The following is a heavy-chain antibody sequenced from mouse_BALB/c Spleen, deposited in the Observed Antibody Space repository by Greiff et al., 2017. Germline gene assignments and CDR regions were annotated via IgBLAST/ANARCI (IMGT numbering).Heavy chain of an antibody. V-gene: IGHV5-4*02. D-gene: IGHD1-1*01. J-gene: IGHJ1*01. CDR3: ERDTSSYDWYFDV. CDR2: ISDGGSYT. CDR1: GFTFSDYY. Sequence: EVQGVESGGGLVKPGGSLKLSCVASGFTFSDYYMYWVRQTPEKRLEWVATISDGGSYTYYPDSVKGRFTISRDTAKNNLYLQMSSLKSEDTAMYDWERDTSSYDWYFDVWGAGTTVTVSS.